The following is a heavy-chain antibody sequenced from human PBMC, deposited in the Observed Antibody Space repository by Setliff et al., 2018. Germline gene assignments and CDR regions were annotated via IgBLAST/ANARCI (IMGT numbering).Heavy chain of an antibody. CDR3: VREGVDTRSSTDYRYYMDV. Sequence: ASVKVSCKASGGTFSSYGISWVRQAPGQGLEWLGGTIPNFGTTNYAQEFQGRVTIITDESTSTAYMELSSLGFEDTAVYYCVREGVDTRSSTDYRYYMDVWGKGTTVTVSS. D-gene: IGHD5-18*01. CDR1: GGTFSSYG. CDR2: TIPNFGTT. J-gene: IGHJ6*03. V-gene: IGHV1-69*05.